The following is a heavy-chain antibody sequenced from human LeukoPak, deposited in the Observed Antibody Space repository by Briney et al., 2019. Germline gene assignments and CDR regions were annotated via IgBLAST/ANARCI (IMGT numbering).Heavy chain of an antibody. Sequence: ASVKVSCKASGYTFTSYDINWVRQATGQGLEWMGWMNPNSGNTGYAQKFQGRVTMTRNTSISTAYMELSSLRSEDTAVYYCARVSYYDFWSGYYKSYYGMDVWGQGTTVTVSS. CDR2: MNPNSGNT. J-gene: IGHJ6*02. CDR3: ARVSYYDFWSGYYKSYYGMDV. V-gene: IGHV1-8*01. D-gene: IGHD3-3*01. CDR1: GYTFTSYD.